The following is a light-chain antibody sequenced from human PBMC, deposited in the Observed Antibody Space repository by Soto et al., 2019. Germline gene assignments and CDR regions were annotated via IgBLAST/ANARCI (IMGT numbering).Light chain of an antibody. V-gene: IGLV2-8*01. CDR2: EVS. J-gene: IGLJ3*02. CDR3: TSCAGSNNVV. Sequence: QSALTQPPSASGSPGQSVTISCTGTSSDIGGYNYVSWYQQHPGKAPKLIIYEVSKRPSGVPDRFSGSKSGNTASLTVSGLQAEDEADYYCTSCAGSNNVVFAGGTKLTVL. CDR1: SSDIGGYNY.